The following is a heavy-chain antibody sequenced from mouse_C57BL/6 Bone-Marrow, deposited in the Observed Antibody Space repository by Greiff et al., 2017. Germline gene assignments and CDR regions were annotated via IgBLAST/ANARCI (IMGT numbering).Heavy chain of an antibody. CDR2: LDPENGDT. CDR1: GFNIKDDY. D-gene: IGHD2-1*01. CDR3: TTNGNWVFDY. Sequence: VQLQQSGAELVRPGASVKLSCTASGFNIKDDYMHWVKQRPEQGLEWIGWLDPENGDTEYASKFQGKATITADTSSNTAYMQISSLTSEDTAVDDCTTNGNWVFDYGGQGTTLTVSS. V-gene: IGHV14-4*01. J-gene: IGHJ2*01.